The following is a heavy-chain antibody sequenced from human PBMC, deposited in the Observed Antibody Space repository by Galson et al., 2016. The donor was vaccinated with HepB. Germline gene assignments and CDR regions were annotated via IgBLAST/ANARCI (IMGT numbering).Heavy chain of an antibody. Sequence: SLRLSCAASGFTFSSYGMHWVRQAPGKGLVWVSHINHDGSVTSHADSVKGRFTISRDNAKNTLYLHMSSLRADDTSVYYCARESGTGVGGFDIWGQGTMVTVAS. CDR2: INHDGSVT. V-gene: IGHV3-74*01. J-gene: IGHJ3*02. D-gene: IGHD1/OR15-1a*01. CDR3: ARESGTGVGGFDI. CDR1: GFTFSSYG.